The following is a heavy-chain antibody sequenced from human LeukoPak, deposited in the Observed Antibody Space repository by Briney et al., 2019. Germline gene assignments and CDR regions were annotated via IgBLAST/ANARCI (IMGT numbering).Heavy chain of an antibody. V-gene: IGHV3-74*01. J-gene: IGHJ4*02. Sequence: GGSLRLSCAASGFTFSNYWMYWVRQAPGKGLVWVSRINCDGNRRNYADSVKGRFNISRDNAKSSLFLQMDGLRVEDTAVYYCVRDSYYYDSSNKLKYWGQGTLVTVSS. D-gene: IGHD3-22*01. CDR1: GFTFSNYW. CDR3: VRDSYYYDSSNKLKY. CDR2: INCDGNRR.